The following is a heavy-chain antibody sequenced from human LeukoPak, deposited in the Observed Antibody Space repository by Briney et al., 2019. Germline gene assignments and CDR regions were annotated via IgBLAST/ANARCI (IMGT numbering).Heavy chain of an antibody. Sequence: SETLSLTCAVYGGSFSGYYWSWIRQPPGKGLERLGEINHSGSTNYNPSLKSRVTISVDTSKNQFSLNLSSVTAADTAVYYCARSRSIDYGDYGWFVYWGQGTLVTVS. J-gene: IGHJ4*02. D-gene: IGHD4-17*01. CDR2: INHSGST. V-gene: IGHV4-34*01. CDR3: ARSRSIDYGDYGWFVY. CDR1: GGSFSGYY.